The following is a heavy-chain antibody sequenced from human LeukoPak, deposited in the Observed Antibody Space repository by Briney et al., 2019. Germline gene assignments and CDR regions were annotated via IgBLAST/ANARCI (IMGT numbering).Heavy chain of an antibody. CDR1: GYTFTTYG. J-gene: IGHJ5*02. V-gene: IGHV1-18*01. CDR2: ISTYNGNT. CDR3: ARARTSIAEYNWFDP. D-gene: IGHD6-13*01. Sequence: GASVKVSCKASGYTFTTYGISWVRQAPGQGLEWMGWISTYNGNTNYAQKLQGRVTMTTDTSTSTAYMELRSLRSDDTAVYYCARARTSIAEYNWFDPWGQGTLVTVSS.